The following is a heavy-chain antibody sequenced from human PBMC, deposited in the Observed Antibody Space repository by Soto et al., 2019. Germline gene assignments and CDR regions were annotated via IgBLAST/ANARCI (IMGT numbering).Heavy chain of an antibody. Sequence: SETLSLTCTVSGGSINSYWWSWIRQPAGKGLEWIGRVYSSGTTDYNPSLNSRATMSVETSKNQFSLKLSSVTAADTAVYYCGRDIASYAYGEGYWGQGIQVTVSS. D-gene: IGHD2-21*01. J-gene: IGHJ4*02. CDR1: GGSINSYW. CDR2: VYSSGTT. CDR3: GRDIASYAYGEGY. V-gene: IGHV4-4*07.